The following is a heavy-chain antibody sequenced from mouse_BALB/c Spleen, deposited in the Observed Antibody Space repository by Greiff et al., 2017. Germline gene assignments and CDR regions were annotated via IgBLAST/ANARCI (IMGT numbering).Heavy chain of an antibody. J-gene: IGHJ3*01. D-gene: IGHD2-14*01. CDR3: ARGEVRRFAY. V-gene: IGHV1-7*01. CDR1: GYTFTSYW. CDR2: INPSTGYT. Sequence: QVQLQQSGAELAKPGASVKMSCKASGYTFTSYWMHWVKQRPGQGLEWIGYINPSTGYTEYNQKFKDKATLTADKSSSTAYMQLSSLTSEDSAVYYCARGEVRRFAYWGQGTLVTVSA.